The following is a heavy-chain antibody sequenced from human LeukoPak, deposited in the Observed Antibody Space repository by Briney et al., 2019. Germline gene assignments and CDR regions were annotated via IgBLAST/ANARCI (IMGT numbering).Heavy chain of an antibody. D-gene: IGHD3-10*01. CDR1: GYSITSSSW. CDR2: NYYSGTT. CDR3: ARVGSGSFDY. J-gene: IGHJ4*02. Sequence: SDTLSLTCAVSGYSITSSSWWGWIRQPPGKGLEWIGYNYYSGTTIYNPSLKSRVTISVDTSKNQFSLKLSSVTAADTAVYYCARVGSGSFDYWGQGTLVTVSS. V-gene: IGHV4-28*03.